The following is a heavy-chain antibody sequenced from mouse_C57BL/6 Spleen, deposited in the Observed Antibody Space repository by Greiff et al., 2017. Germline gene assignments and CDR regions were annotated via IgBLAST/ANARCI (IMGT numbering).Heavy chain of an antibody. V-gene: IGHV5-17*01. CDR1: GFTFSDYG. Sequence: EVKLMESGGGLVKPGGSLKLSCAASGFTFSDYGMHWVRQAPEKGLEWVAYISSGGSTIYYADTVKGRFTIPRDNAKNTLFLQMTSLRSEDTAMYYCARIYYDYDEDWYFDVWGTGTTVTVSS. D-gene: IGHD2-4*01. J-gene: IGHJ1*03. CDR3: ARIYYDYDEDWYFDV. CDR2: ISSGGSTI.